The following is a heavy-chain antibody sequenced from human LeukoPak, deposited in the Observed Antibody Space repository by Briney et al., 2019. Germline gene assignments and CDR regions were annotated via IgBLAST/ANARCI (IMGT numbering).Heavy chain of an antibody. CDR2: ISSSSSYI. V-gene: IGHV3-21*01. CDR1: GFTVSSNY. Sequence: GGSLRLSCAASGFTVSSNYMSWVRQAPGKGLEWVSSISSSSSYIYYADSVKGRFTISRDNAKNSLYLQMNSLRAEDTAVYYCARDYGGFDPWGQGTLVTVSS. CDR3: ARDYGGFDP. D-gene: IGHD4-17*01. J-gene: IGHJ5*02.